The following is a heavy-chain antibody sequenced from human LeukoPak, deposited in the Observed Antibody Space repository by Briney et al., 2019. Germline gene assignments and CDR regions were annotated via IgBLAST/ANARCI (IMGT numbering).Heavy chain of an antibody. CDR3: ARAKGIRIMITFGGVRPYYFDY. Sequence: GGSLRLSCAASGFTFSSYNMNWLRQAPGKGLEWVSSISSSSSYIYYADSVKGRFTISRDNAKNSLYLQMNSLRAEDTAVYYCARAKGIRIMITFGGVRPYYFDYWGQGTLVAVSS. CDR1: GFTFSSYN. J-gene: IGHJ4*02. V-gene: IGHV3-21*01. CDR2: ISSSSSYI. D-gene: IGHD3-16*01.